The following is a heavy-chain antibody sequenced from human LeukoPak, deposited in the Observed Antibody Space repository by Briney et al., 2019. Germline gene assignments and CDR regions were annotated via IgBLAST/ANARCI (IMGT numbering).Heavy chain of an antibody. Sequence: PGGSLRLSCAASGFTFSSYAVSWVRQAPGKGLEWVSYISGSGSAIYYADSVKGRFTISRDNAKNSLYVQMNSLRVEDTAIYYCARVDCSSATCYEIHFDYWGQGTLVTVSS. J-gene: IGHJ4*02. CDR2: ISGSGSAI. CDR1: GFTFSSYA. CDR3: ARVDCSSATCYEIHFDY. V-gene: IGHV3-48*03. D-gene: IGHD2-2*01.